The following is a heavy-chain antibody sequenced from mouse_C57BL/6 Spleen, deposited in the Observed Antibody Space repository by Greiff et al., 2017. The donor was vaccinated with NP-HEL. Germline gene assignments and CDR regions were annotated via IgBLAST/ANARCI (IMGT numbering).Heavy chain of an antibody. J-gene: IGHJ2*01. CDR2: IDPSDSYT. D-gene: IGHD3-2*02. Sequence: QVQLQQPGAELVMPGASVKLSCTASGYTFTSYSMPWVRQRPGQGLEWIGAIDPSDSYTNYHHNFKGQSTLTVDKSSNTPYMQLSSLTSEDSAVYDCERGGSGYLYYCDYWGQGTTLTVAS. CDR1: GYTFTSYS. CDR3: ERGGSGYLYYCDY. V-gene: IGHV1-69*01.